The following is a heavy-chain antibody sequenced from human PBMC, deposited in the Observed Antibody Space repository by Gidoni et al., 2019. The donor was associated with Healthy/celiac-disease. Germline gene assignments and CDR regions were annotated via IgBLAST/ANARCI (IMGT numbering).Heavy chain of an antibody. D-gene: IGHD3-10*01. V-gene: IGHV3-23*01. J-gene: IGHJ4*02. CDR1: GFTFSSYA. CDR2: ISGSGGST. CDR3: AKDGEIRGSGYYFDY. Sequence: EVQLLESGGGLVQPGGSLRLSCAASGFTFSSYAMSWVRQAPGKGLEWVSAISGSGGSTYYADSVKGRFTISRDNSKNTLYLQVNSLRAEDTAVYYCAKDGEIRGSGYYFDYWGQGTLVTVSS.